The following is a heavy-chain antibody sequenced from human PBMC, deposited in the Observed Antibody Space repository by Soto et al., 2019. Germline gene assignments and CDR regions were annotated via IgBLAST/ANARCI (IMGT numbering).Heavy chain of an antibody. J-gene: IGHJ3*02. V-gene: IGHV4-38-2*02. CDR2: IYHDGTT. Sequence: PPETLRVPNAVSAYPLRTGYFCGCLRKLPGKGLEWIGSIYHDGTTNYNPSLKSRVIISVDTSKNQFSLELRSLTAADTAVYSCVRDTSLSLQLGFDIWGQGTMVT. D-gene: IGHD3-16*01. CDR3: VRDTSLSLQLGFDI. CDR1: AYPLRTGYF.